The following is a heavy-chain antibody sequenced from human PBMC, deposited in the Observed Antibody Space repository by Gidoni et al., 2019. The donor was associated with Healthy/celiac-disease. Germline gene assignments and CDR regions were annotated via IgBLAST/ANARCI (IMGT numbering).Heavy chain of an antibody. CDR1: GYSFTSYW. CDR2: IYPGDSDT. D-gene: IGHD6-19*01. CDR3: ARQTELSGWSLLGDY. V-gene: IGHV5-51*01. Sequence: EVQLVQSGAEVKKPGESLKISCKGSGYSFTSYWIGWVRQMPGKGLEWMWIIYPGDSDTRYSPSFQGQVTISADKSISTAYLQWSSLKASDTAMYYCARQTELSGWSLLGDYWGQGTLVTVSS. J-gene: IGHJ4*02.